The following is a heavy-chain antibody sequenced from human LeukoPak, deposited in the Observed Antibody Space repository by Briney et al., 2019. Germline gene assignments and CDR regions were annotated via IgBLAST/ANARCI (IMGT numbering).Heavy chain of an antibody. V-gene: IGHV3-21*01. CDR2: ITRGSIYT. CDR1: GFTFSNYN. D-gene: IGHD2-2*01. J-gene: IGHJ4*02. Sequence: GGSLRLSCAASGFTFSNYNMNWVRQTPGKGLEWVSSITRGSIYTFYADSVKGRFTISRDNAKNSLSLQMNSLRAEDTAVYYCARDLGPAATEFDYWGQGTLVTVSS. CDR3: ARDLGPAATEFDY.